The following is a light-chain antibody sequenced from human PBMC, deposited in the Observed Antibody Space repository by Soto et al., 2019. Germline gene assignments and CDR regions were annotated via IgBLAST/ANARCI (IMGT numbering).Light chain of an antibody. Sequence: AIRMTPSRSSLSASTGDRVTIPCLASQGISSYLAWYQQKPGKAPKLLIYAASTLQSGVPSRFSGSGSGTDFTLTISCLQSEDFATYYCQQYYSYPRTFGQGTKVDI. CDR2: AAS. CDR3: QQYYSYPRT. CDR1: QGISSY. V-gene: IGKV1-8*01. J-gene: IGKJ1*01.